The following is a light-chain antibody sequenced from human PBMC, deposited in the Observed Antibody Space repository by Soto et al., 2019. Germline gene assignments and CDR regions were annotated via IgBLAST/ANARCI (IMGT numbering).Light chain of an antibody. Sequence: DIVMTQSPLSLPVTPGEPASISCRSSQSLLHSNGYNYLHWYLQKPGQSPQLLIYLGSNRASGVADRFCGSGSGTDFTLKISREEAEDVWVYYCMLALQTPYTFGQPTKLEI. CDR3: MLALQTPYT. J-gene: IGKJ2*01. V-gene: IGKV2-28*01. CDR1: QSLLHSNGYNY. CDR2: LGS.